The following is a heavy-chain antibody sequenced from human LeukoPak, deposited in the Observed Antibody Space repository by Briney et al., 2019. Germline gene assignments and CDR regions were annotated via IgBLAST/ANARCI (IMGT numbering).Heavy chain of an antibody. Sequence: PGGSLRLSCEASGFTLSTYNMNWVRQAPGKGLEWVSSISETTTYTYYADSVKGRFTISRDNSKNTLYLQMNSLRAEDTAVYYCARGPGSTFDIWGQGTMVTVSS. J-gene: IGHJ3*02. CDR2: ISETTTYT. CDR1: GFTLSTYN. V-gene: IGHV3-21*01. CDR3: ARGPGSTFDI. D-gene: IGHD3-10*01.